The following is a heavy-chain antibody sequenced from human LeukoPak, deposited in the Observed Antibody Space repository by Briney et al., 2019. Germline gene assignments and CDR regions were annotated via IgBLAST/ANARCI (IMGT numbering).Heavy chain of an antibody. D-gene: IGHD4-11*01. Sequence: GGSLRLSCAASGFTFSSYSMNWVRQAPGKGLEWVSSISGSGGRTYYADSVKGRFTISRDNSKNTLYLQMNSLRAEDTAVYYCAKSVNFSNYRVYYYYMDVWGRGTTVTVSS. V-gene: IGHV3-23*01. CDR1: GFTFSSYS. J-gene: IGHJ6*03. CDR3: AKSVNFSNYRVYYYYMDV. CDR2: ISGSGGRT.